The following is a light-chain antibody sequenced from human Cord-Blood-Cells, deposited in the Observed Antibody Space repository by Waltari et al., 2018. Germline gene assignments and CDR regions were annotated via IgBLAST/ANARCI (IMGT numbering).Light chain of an antibody. V-gene: IGKV1-33*01. CDR3: QQYDNLPSIT. Sequence: DIQMTQSPSSLSASVGDRVTITSQASQDISNYLNWYQQKPGKAPKLLIYDACNLETGVPSRFSGSGSGTDFTFTISSLQPEDIATYYCQQYDNLPSITFGQGTRLEIK. CDR1: QDISNY. J-gene: IGKJ5*01. CDR2: DAC.